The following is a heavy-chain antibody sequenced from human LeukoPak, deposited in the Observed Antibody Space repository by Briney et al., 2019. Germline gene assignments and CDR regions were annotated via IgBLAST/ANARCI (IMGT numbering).Heavy chain of an antibody. CDR3: AHRLLGITTNWNHGYFDY. CDR1: GFSLSTNGVG. J-gene: IGHJ4*02. CDR2: IYWDDDK. Sequence: SGPTLVNPTQTLTLTCTLSGFSLSTNGVGVGWIRQPPGKALEWLTLIYWDDDKRYNPSLRSRLTVTKDISNSQVVLTMTNVDPVDTATYLCAHRLLGITTNWNHGYFDYWGQGMLVTVSS. V-gene: IGHV2-5*02. D-gene: IGHD1-14*01.